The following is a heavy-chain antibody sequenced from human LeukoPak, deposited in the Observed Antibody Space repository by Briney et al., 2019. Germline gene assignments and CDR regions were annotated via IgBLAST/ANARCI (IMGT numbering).Heavy chain of an antibody. D-gene: IGHD6-19*01. J-gene: IGHJ4*02. V-gene: IGHV3-23*01. CDR3: AKDRGSISSGWYPYYFDY. CDR2: ISGSGGST. Sequence: GGSLRLSCAASGFTFSSYAMSWVRQAPGKGLEWVSAISGSGGSTYYADSVKGRFTISRDNSKNTLYLQMNSLRAEDTAVYYCAKDRGSISSGWYPYYFDYWGQGILVTVSS. CDR1: GFTFSSYA.